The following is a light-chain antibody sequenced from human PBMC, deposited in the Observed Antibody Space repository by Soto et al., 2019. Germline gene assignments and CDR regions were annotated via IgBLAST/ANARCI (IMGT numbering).Light chain of an antibody. CDR2: GAS. Sequence: EIVLTQSPGTLSLSPGERATLSCRASQSVSSSYLTWYQQKPSQAPRLLIYGASSRATGIPDRFSGSGSGTDLALTISRLEPEDVALYSCQRYGGPPPMYTFGRGTKLEIK. CDR1: QSVSSSY. J-gene: IGKJ2*01. V-gene: IGKV3-20*01. CDR3: QRYGGPPPMYT.